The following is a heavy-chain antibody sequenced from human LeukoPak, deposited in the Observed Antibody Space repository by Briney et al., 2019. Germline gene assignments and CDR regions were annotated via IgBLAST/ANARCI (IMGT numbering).Heavy chain of an antibody. V-gene: IGHV3-23*01. CDR1: GFTFSSYA. D-gene: IGHD3-3*01. Sequence: GGSLRLSCAASGFTFSSYAMSWVRQAPGKGLEWVSAISGSGGSTYYADSVKGRFTISRDNSKNTLYLQMNSLRAEDTAVHYCAKGPDFWSGYYYYGMDVWGQGTTVTVSS. CDR3: AKGPDFWSGYYYYGMDV. J-gene: IGHJ6*02. CDR2: ISGSGGST.